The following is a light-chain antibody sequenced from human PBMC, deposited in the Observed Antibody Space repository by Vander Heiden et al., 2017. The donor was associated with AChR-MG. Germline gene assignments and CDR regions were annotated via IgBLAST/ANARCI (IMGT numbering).Light chain of an antibody. CDR2: GAS. Sequence: EIVLTQSPGPLPLSPGERATLPCRASPSISSSFLDWYQQRPGQAPRLLIYGASRRATDIPDRFSGSGSGSEFTLSISRLEPEDAAVYFCQQFAEAPWAFGQGTKVEIK. J-gene: IGKJ1*01. CDR1: PSISSSF. V-gene: IGKV3-20*01. CDR3: QQFAEAPWA.